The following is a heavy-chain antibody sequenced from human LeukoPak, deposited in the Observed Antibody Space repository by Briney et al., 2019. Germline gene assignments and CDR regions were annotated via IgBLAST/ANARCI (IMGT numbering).Heavy chain of an antibody. Sequence: ASVKVSCKASGGTFSSYAISWVRQAPGQGLEWMGWISAYNGNTNYAQKLQGRVTMTTDTSTSTAYMELRSLRSDDTAVYYCARITGTTNWFDPWGQGTLVTVSS. V-gene: IGHV1-18*01. D-gene: IGHD1-20*01. CDR3: ARITGTTNWFDP. J-gene: IGHJ5*02. CDR1: GGTFSSYA. CDR2: ISAYNGNT.